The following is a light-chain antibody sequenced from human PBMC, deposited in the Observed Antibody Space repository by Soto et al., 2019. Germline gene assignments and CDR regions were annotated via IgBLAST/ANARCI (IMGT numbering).Light chain of an antibody. Sequence: EIAMTQSPATMSVSPGERATLSCRASQSVSSSLAWYQQKPGQAPRLLIYGASTRATGIPARFSGSGSGTEFTLTISSLQSEEFAVYYCQQYNNWQITFGQGTRLEIK. V-gene: IGKV3-15*01. CDR3: QQYNNWQIT. J-gene: IGKJ5*01. CDR1: QSVSSS. CDR2: GAS.